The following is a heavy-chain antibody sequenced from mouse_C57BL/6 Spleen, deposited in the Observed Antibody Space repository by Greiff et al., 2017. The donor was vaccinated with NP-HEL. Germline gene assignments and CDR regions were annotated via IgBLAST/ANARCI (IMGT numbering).Heavy chain of an antibody. Sequence: EVQLLESGPGLVKPSQSLSLSCSVSGYSITSGYFWYWIRQLRGNHLEWMGFITYDGSTNYNPSLKNRISITRDTSKNQFFLKLDSVTTEDTATSYCASDSYYYDDWGQGTTLTVSS. CDR3: ASDSYYYDD. CDR2: ITYDGST. CDR1: GYSITSGYF. J-gene: IGHJ2*01. V-gene: IGHV3-6*01.